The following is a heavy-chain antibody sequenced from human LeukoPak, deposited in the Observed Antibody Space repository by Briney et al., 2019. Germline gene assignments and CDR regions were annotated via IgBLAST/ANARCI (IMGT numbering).Heavy chain of an antibody. Sequence: ASVKVSCKASGYTFTSLDINWGRQAPGQGLEWMGIINPSGGSTSYAQKFQGRVTMTRDTSTSTVYMELSSLRSEDTAVYYCARAGYRSYFDYWGQGTLVTVSS. CDR2: INPSGGST. V-gene: IGHV1-46*01. CDR3: ARAGYRSYFDY. J-gene: IGHJ4*02. D-gene: IGHD5-24*01. CDR1: GYTFTSLD.